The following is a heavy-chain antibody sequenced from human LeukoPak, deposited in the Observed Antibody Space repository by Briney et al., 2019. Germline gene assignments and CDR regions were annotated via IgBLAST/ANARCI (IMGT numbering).Heavy chain of an antibody. D-gene: IGHD5-12*01. Sequence: SQTLSLTCAISGDSVSSINAAWTWIRQSPSRGLEWLGRTYYRSKWYNHYAVFVKSRITINPDTSRNQFSLQLNSVTPDDTAVYYCVRSGYGGYLDYWGQGTLVTVSS. V-gene: IGHV6-1*01. J-gene: IGHJ4*02. CDR3: VRSGYGGYLDY. CDR1: GDSVSSINAA. CDR2: TYYRSKWYN.